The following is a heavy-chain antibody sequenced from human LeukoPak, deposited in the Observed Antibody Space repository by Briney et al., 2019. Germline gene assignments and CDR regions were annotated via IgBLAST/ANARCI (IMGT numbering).Heavy chain of an antibody. J-gene: IGHJ4*02. CDR1: GGSISSYY. CDR2: TYYSGST. D-gene: IGHD3-10*01. Sequence: PSETLSLTCTVSGGSISSYYWSWIRQPPGKGLEWIGYTYYSGSTNYNPSLKSRVTISVHTSKNQFSLKLSSVTAADTAVYYCARDSKRGELDYWGQGTLVTVSS. CDR3: ARDSKRGELDY. V-gene: IGHV4-59*12.